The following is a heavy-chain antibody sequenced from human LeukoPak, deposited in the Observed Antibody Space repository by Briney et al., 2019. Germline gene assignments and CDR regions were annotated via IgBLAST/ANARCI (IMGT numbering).Heavy chain of an antibody. CDR3: ARDIQDESLWFGELYPHWFDP. CDR1: GFTFARHA. J-gene: IGHJ5*02. Sequence: HTGGSLRLSCAGSGFTFARHALTWVRQAPGMGLEWVSTISGGGGSTHYADSVKGRFTISRDNSKNTLYLQMNSLRAEDTAVYYCARDIQDESLWFGELYPHWFDPWGQGTLVTVSS. CDR2: ISGGGGST. D-gene: IGHD3-10*01. V-gene: IGHV3-23*01.